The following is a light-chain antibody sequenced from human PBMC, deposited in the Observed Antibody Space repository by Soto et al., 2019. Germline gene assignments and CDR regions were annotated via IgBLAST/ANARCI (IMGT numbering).Light chain of an antibody. J-gene: IGKJ4*01. CDR1: QSVLNNY. CDR2: GSS. V-gene: IGKV3-20*01. CDR3: QQYGGSPLLT. Sequence: VVLTQSPGTLSLSPGERASLSCRASQSVLNNYLAWYQQRPGQSPRLLIYGSSTSATGVPDRFSGSGSGTDFTLTISSLEPEDFAVYYCQQYGGSPLLTFGGGTKVEIK.